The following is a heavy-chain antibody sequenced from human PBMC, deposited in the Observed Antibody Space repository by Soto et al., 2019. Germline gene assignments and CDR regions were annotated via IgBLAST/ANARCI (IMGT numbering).Heavy chain of an antibody. J-gene: IGHJ4*02. CDR3: AKDPNRYYDSSGYYSG. D-gene: IGHD3-22*01. Sequence: PVGSLRLSCAASGFTFSSYAMSWVRQAPGEGLEWVSAISGSGGSTYYADSVKGRFTISRDNSKNTLYLQMNSLRAEDTAVYYCAKDPNRYYDSSGYYSGWGQGTLVTVSS. V-gene: IGHV3-23*01. CDR1: GFTFSSYA. CDR2: ISGSGGST.